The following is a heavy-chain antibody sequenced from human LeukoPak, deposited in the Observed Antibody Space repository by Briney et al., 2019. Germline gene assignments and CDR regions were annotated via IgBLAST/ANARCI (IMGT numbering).Heavy chain of an antibody. CDR1: GYTFTGYY. CDR3: ARDWPLPYDILTGYYAPFDY. D-gene: IGHD3-9*01. Sequence: ASVKVSCKASGYTFTGYYMHWVRQAPGQGLEWMGWINPNSGCTNYAQKFQGRVTMTRDTSISTAYMELSRLRSDDTAVYYCARDWPLPYDILTGYYAPFDYWGQGTLVTVSS. CDR2: INPNSGCT. V-gene: IGHV1-2*02. J-gene: IGHJ4*02.